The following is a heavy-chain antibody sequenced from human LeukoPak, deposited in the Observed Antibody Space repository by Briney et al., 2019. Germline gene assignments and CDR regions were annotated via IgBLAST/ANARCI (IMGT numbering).Heavy chain of an antibody. CDR3: ARQSSGYVFDY. J-gene: IGHJ4*02. V-gene: IGHV3-21*01. CDR2: ISSSSSYI. Sequence: GGSLRLSCAASEFTFSSYSMNWVRQAPGRGLEWVSSISSSSSYIYYADSVKGRFTISRDNAKNSLYLQMNSLRAEDTAVYYCARQSSGYVFDYWGQGTLVTVSS. CDR1: EFTFSSYS. D-gene: IGHD3-22*01.